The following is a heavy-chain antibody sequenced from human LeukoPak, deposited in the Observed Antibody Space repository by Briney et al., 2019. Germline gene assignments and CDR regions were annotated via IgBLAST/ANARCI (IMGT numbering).Heavy chain of an antibody. Sequence: SETLSLTCTVSGGSISSSSYYWGWIRQPPGKGLEWIGSIYYSGSTYYNPSLKSRVTISVDTSKNQFSLKLSSVTAADTAVYYCARDESNAFDIWGQGTMVIVSS. CDR3: ARDESNAFDI. J-gene: IGHJ3*02. CDR1: GGSISSSSYY. V-gene: IGHV4-39*07. CDR2: IYYSGST.